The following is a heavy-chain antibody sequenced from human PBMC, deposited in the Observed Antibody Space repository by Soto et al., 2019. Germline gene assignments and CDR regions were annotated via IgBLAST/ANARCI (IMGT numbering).Heavy chain of an antibody. D-gene: IGHD2-2*01. V-gene: IGHV4-31*11. CDR1: GFSISSGGYY. CDR3: GRPLKHESSIDY. CDR2: TYYSGSA. J-gene: IGHJ4*02. Sequence: SETLSLTCAVSGFSISSGGYYWSWVRQHPGKGLEWIGYTYYSGSAYYNPSLKSRVSLSVDTSKNQFSLKLSSVTAADAAVYYCGRPLKHESSIDYWGQGTLVTVSS.